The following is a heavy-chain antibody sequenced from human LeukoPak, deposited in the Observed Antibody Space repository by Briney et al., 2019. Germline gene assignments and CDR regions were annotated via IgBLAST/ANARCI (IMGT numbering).Heavy chain of an antibody. CDR2: IYYSGST. CDR1: GGSISSGGYY. V-gene: IGHV4-31*03. D-gene: IGHD3-22*01. CDR3: ARDPVPYYYDSSLAFDI. J-gene: IGHJ3*02. Sequence: PSETLSLTCTVSGGSISSGGYYWSWIRQHPGKGLEWIGYIYYSGSTYYNPSLKSRVTISVDTSKNQFSLKLSSVTAADTAVYYCARDPVPYYYDSSLAFDIWGQGTMVTVSS.